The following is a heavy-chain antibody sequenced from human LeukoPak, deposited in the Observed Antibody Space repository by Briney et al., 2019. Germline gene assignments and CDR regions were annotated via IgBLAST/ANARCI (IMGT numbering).Heavy chain of an antibody. D-gene: IGHD2-15*01. CDR3: ARVVRSGGSCYSSH. J-gene: IGHJ4*02. CDR1: GYTFTSYG. CDR2: MNPNSGNT. V-gene: IGHV1-8*02. Sequence: GASVKVSCKASGYTFTSYGINWVRQATGQGLEWMGWMNPNSGNTGYAQKFQGRVTMTRNTSISTAYMELSSLRSEDTAVYYCARVVRSGGSCYSSHWGQGTLVTVSS.